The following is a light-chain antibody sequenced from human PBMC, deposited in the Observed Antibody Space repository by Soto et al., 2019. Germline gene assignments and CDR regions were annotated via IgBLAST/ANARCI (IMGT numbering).Light chain of an antibody. CDR1: SSDVGSYNV. V-gene: IGLV2-23*02. J-gene: IGLJ1*01. CDR3: CSYAGSSTYV. CDR2: DVT. Sequence: QSALTQPASVSGSPGQSITISCTGTSSDVGSYNVVSWYQHHPGKAPKLMIYDVTKRPSGVPNRFSGSKSGNTASLTISGLQAEDEADYYCCSYAGSSTYVFGTGTKLT.